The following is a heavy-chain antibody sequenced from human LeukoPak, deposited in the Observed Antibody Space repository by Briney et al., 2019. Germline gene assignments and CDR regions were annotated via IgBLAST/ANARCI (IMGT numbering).Heavy chain of an antibody. D-gene: IGHD6-13*01. CDR1: GGSISSSSYY. V-gene: IGHV4-39*07. CDR3: ARATSESSSWLNIYYMDV. Sequence: SETLSLTCTVSGGSISSSSYYWGWIRQPPGKGLEWIGSIYYSGSTYYNPSLKSRVTISVDTSKNQFSLKLSSVTAADTAVYYCARATSESSSWLNIYYMDVWGKGTTVTVSS. CDR2: IYYSGST. J-gene: IGHJ6*03.